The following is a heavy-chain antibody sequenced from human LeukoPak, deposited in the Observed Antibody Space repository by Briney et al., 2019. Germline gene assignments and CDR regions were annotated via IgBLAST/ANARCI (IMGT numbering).Heavy chain of an antibody. Sequence: SETLSLTCAVYGGSFSGYYWSWIRQPPGKGLEWIGEINHSGSTNYNPSLKSRVTISVDTSKNQFSLKLSSVTAADTAVYYCASLGELRNYWGQGTLVTVSS. CDR2: INHSGST. J-gene: IGHJ4*02. D-gene: IGHD3-16*01. V-gene: IGHV4-34*01. CDR3: ASLGELRNY. CDR1: GGSFSGYY.